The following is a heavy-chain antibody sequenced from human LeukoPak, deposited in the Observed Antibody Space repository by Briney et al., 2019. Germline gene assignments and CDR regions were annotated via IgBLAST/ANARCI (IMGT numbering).Heavy chain of an antibody. CDR2: INHSGST. CDR1: GGSFSGYY. Sequence: SETLSLTCAVYGGSFSGYYWSWIRQPPGKGLEWIGEINHSGSTNYNPSLKSRVTISVDTSKNQFSLKLSSVTAADTAVYYCARHDAVPYFSDGFDPWGQGTLVTVSS. J-gene: IGHJ5*02. D-gene: IGHD2-2*01. CDR3: ARHDAVPYFSDGFDP. V-gene: IGHV4-34*01.